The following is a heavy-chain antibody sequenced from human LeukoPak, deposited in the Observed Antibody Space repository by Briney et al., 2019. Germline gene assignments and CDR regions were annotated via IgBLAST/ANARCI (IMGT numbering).Heavy chain of an antibody. CDR3: ASSYGSGSYLDAFDI. D-gene: IGHD3-10*01. V-gene: IGHV1-8*01. Sequence: ASVKVSCKASGYTCTSYDINWVRQATGQGLEWMGWMNPNSGNTGYAQKFQGRVTMTRNTSISTAYMELSSLRSEDTAVYYCASSYGSGSYLDAFDIWGQGTMVTVSS. J-gene: IGHJ3*02. CDR1: GYTCTSYD. CDR2: MNPNSGNT.